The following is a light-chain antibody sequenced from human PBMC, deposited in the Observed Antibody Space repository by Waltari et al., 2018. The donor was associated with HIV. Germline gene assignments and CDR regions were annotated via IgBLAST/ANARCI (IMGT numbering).Light chain of an antibody. J-gene: IGKJ5*01. CDR1: QTLLHSDGNNY. CDR3: MQSLQTPT. CDR2: LGS. V-gene: IGKV2-28*01. Sequence: EIVLTQSPLSLPVTPGEPASISCRSSQTLLHSDGNNYLEWYVQKQGQSPQLLIHLGSNRASGVPDRFSGSGSGTHFTLKITKVEAEDVGIFFCMQSLQTPTFGQGTRLDIK.